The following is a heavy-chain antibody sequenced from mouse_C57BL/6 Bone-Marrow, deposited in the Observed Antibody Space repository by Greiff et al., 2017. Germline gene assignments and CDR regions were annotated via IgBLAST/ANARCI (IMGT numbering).Heavy chain of an antibody. D-gene: IGHD6-1*01. V-gene: IGHV5-15*01. J-gene: IGHJ3*01. CDR1: GFTFSDYG. CDR3: ARQGPLLFAY. Sequence: EVKVVESGGGLVQPGGSLKLSCAASGFTFSDYGMAWVRQAPRKGPEWVAFISNLAYSIYYADTVTGRFTISRENAKNTLYLQMSSLKSEDTAMYYCARQGPLLFAYWGQGTLVTVSA. CDR2: ISNLAYSI.